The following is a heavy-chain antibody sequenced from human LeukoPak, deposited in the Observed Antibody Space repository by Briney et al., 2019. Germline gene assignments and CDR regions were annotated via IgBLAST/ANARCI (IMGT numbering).Heavy chain of an antibody. CDR1: GFSFSDYW. D-gene: IGHD3-3*01. CDR3: AREAYDFWSGSAF. Sequence: GGSLRLSCAASGFSFSDYWVTWVRQAPGKGLEWVANINQDGSEKHYVDSVKGRFTISRDNAKNSLFLQMTSLRAEDTAVYYCAREAYDFWSGSAFWGQGTQVTVS. CDR2: INQDGSEK. J-gene: IGHJ4*02. V-gene: IGHV3-7*01.